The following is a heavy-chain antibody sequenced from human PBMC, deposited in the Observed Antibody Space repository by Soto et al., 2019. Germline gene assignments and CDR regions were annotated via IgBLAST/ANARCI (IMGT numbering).Heavy chain of an antibody. Sequence: DVQLVESGGGLVQPGGSLRLSCAASGFTFSNYWMHWVRLTPGKGLVWVSRVNGDGSITSYADSVKGRFTISRDNAKNTLYPQMNSLRAEDTALYFCARVSQGSYCSGGNCYSDYWAQGTLATVSS. CDR3: ARVSQGSYCSGGNCYSDY. J-gene: IGHJ4*02. V-gene: IGHV3-74*01. CDR2: VNGDGSIT. CDR1: GFTFSNYW. D-gene: IGHD2-15*01.